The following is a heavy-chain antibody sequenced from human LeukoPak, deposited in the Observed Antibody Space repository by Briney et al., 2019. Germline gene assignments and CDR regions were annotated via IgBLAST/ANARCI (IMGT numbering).Heavy chain of an antibody. D-gene: IGHD5-18*01. Sequence: GASVKVSCKASGYTVTGYYLHWVRQAPGQGLEWMGWINPNSGGTNYAQKFQGRVTMTRDKSISTAYMDLSSLRSDDTAVYYCARVGAMVLWGQGTQVTVSS. CDR1: GYTVTGYY. CDR3: ARVGAMVL. V-gene: IGHV1-2*02. CDR2: INPNSGGT. J-gene: IGHJ4*02.